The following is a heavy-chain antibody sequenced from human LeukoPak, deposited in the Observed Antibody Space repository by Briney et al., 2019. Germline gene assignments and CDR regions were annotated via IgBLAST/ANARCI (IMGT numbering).Heavy chain of an antibody. Sequence: ASVKVSCKASGYTFTGYYMHWVRQAPGQGLEWMGWINPNSGGTNYAQKFQGRVTMTRDTSISTAYMELSRLRSDDTAVYYCARDKTIFGVVNNWFDPWGQGTLVTVSS. CDR1: GYTFTGYY. D-gene: IGHD3-3*01. V-gene: IGHV1-2*02. CDR2: INPNSGGT. CDR3: ARDKTIFGVVNNWFDP. J-gene: IGHJ5*02.